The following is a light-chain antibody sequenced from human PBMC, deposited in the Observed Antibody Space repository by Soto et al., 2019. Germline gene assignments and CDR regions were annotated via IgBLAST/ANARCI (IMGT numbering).Light chain of an antibody. Sequence: EIVLTQSPGTLSLSPGERATLSCRVSLSLTSRFLAWFQQKPGQAPRLLIYGASSRATGIPDRFSGSGSGTDFTLTISRLEPEDFAVYYCQQYDGSVWTFGQGTKVDIK. CDR2: GAS. CDR3: QQYDGSVWT. V-gene: IGKV3-20*01. J-gene: IGKJ1*01. CDR1: LSLTSRF.